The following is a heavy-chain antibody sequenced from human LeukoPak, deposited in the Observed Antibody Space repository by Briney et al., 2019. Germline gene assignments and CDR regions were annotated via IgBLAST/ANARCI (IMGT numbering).Heavy chain of an antibody. Sequence: PGGSLRLSCAASGFTFSNYVMTWVRQAPGKGLDWVSIISGSAGRIYYADSVKGRFTISRDISKNTLYLQMNSLRAEDTAVYYCARDPMTYYYDSSGYNFFDYWGQGTLVTVSS. CDR3: ARDPMTYYYDSSGYNFFDY. D-gene: IGHD3-22*01. J-gene: IGHJ4*02. V-gene: IGHV3-23*01. CDR2: ISGSAGRI. CDR1: GFTFSNYV.